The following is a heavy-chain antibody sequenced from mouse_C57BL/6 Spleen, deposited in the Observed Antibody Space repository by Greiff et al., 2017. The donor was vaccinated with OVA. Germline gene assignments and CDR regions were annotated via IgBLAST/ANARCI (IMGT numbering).Heavy chain of an antibody. CDR1: GYTFTSYW. J-gene: IGHJ4*01. Sequence: VQLQQPGAELVRPGSSVKLSCKASGYTFTSYWMHWVKQRPIQGLEWIGNIDPSDSETHYNQKFKDKATLTVDKSSSTAYMQLSSLTSEDSAVYYCARAYGRSMDYWGQGTSVTVSS. CDR3: ARAYGRSMDY. CDR2: IDPSDSET. D-gene: IGHD1-1*01. V-gene: IGHV1-52*01.